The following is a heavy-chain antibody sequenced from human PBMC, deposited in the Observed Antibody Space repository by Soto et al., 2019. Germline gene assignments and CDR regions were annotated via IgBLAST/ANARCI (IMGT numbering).Heavy chain of an antibody. V-gene: IGHV4-4*07. CDR3: ARETGETWTYEAH. CDR1: GAYISDFS. J-gene: IGHJ1*01. Sequence: QVQQQESGPGLVKPSDTLSLTCRVSGAYISDFSWSWSRQRAGRGLEWIGRITINGNTQKNPSFKSRVTMSIDTSRNHFSLNLQSATAADPALYSCARETGETWTYEAHWGPRNLVTVSS. D-gene: IGHD7-27*01. CDR2: ITINGNT.